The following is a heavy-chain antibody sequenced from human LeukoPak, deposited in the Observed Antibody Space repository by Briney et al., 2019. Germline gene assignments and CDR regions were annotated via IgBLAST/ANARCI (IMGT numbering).Heavy chain of an antibody. V-gene: IGHV4-59*01. CDR1: GGSISSYY. Sequence: SETLSLTCTVSGGSISSYYWSWIRQPPGKGLEWIGYTYYSGSTNYNPSLKSRVTISVDTSKNQFSLRLSSVTAADTAVYYCARDYSSGWYWFDPWGQGTLVTVSS. D-gene: IGHD6-19*01. J-gene: IGHJ5*02. CDR2: TYYSGST. CDR3: ARDYSSGWYWFDP.